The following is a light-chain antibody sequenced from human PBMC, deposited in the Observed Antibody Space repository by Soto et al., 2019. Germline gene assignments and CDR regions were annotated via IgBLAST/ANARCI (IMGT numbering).Light chain of an antibody. CDR1: QSFSSN. CDR2: GAS. V-gene: IGKV3-20*01. J-gene: IGKJ1*01. CDR3: QQYGSSTT. Sequence: ELVMTQSPATLSVSPGERATLSCRASQSFSSNLAWYQQKPGQAPRLLIYGASSRATGIPDRFSGSGSGTDFTLTISRLEPEDFAVYYCQQYGSSTTFGQGTKVDI.